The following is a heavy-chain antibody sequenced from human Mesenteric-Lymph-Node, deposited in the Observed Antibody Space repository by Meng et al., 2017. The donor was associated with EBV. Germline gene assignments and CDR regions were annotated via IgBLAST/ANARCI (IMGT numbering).Heavy chain of an antibody. J-gene: IGHJ4*02. CDR1: GYTYTSYG. Sequence: VQLVQAGGEGKKPGASVRVSCKASGYTYTSYGIIWVRQAPGQGLEGVGWISAYNGNTNYAQKVQGRVTMTTDTSTTTAYMELRRLRSDDTAVYYCAREGDWTTFDHWGQGTLVTVSS. CDR2: ISAYNGNT. D-gene: IGHD3/OR15-3a*01. CDR3: AREGDWTTFDH. V-gene: IGHV1-18*01.